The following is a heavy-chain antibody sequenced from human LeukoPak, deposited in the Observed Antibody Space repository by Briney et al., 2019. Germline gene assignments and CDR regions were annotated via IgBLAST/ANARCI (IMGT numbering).Heavy chain of an antibody. Sequence: GGSLRLSCAASGFTFSSYSMNWVRQAPGKGLEWVSAISGSGGSTYYADSVKGRFTISRDNSKNTLYLQMNSLRAEDTAVYYCAKEGIWFGELVELDYWGQGTLVTVSS. CDR1: GFTFSSYS. J-gene: IGHJ4*02. V-gene: IGHV3-23*01. CDR2: ISGSGGST. D-gene: IGHD3-10*01. CDR3: AKEGIWFGELVELDY.